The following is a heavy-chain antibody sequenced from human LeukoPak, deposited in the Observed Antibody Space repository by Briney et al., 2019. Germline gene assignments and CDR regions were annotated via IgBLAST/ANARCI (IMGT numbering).Heavy chain of an antibody. Sequence: TLSLTSTVSGGSISSGSYYWSWIRQPAGKGLEWIGRIYTSGSTNYNPSLKSRVTISVDTSKNQFSLKLSSVTAADTAVYYCARSATTNYYDSSGQHWGQGTLVTVSS. CDR1: GGSISSGSYY. CDR3: ARSATTNYYDSSGQH. CDR2: IYTSGST. J-gene: IGHJ1*01. V-gene: IGHV4-61*02. D-gene: IGHD3-22*01.